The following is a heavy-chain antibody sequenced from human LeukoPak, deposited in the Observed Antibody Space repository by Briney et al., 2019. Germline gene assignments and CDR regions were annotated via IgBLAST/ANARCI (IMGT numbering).Heavy chain of an antibody. CDR2: ISSTSSTI. Sequence: GGSLRLSCAASGFTFSSYSMNWVRQAPGKGLEWVSYISSTSSTIFYADSVKGRFTISRDNAKNSLYLQMNSLRAEDTAVYYCARDVHSSGWYDYWGQRTLVTVSS. V-gene: IGHV3-48*01. D-gene: IGHD6-19*01. CDR3: ARDVHSSGWYDY. CDR1: GFTFSSYS. J-gene: IGHJ4*02.